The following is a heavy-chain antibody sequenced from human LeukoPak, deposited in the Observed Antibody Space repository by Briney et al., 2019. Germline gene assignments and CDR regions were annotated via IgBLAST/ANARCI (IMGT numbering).Heavy chain of an antibody. CDR2: INGRGTYI. V-gene: IGHV3-11*06. Sequence: GGSLRLSCAASGFTFSDYFMSWVRQAPGQGLEWLSYINGRGTYIDYAESLKGRITIFRDNAQNSLYLQMNSLRVEDTAVYYCARSGSKATEIDYWGQGTLVTVSS. J-gene: IGHJ4*02. D-gene: IGHD1-1*01. CDR1: GFTFSDYF. CDR3: ARSGSKATEIDY.